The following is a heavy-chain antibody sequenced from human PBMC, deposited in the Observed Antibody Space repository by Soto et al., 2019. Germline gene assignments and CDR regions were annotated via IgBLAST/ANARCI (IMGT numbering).Heavy chain of an antibody. V-gene: IGHV1-69*02. CDR2: IIPILGIA. CDR3: ARLGRELFRGDY. Sequence: QVQLVQSGAEVKKPGSSVKVSCKASGGTFSSYTISWVRQAPGQGLEWMGRIIPILGIANYAQKFQGRVRIPPEKSTSTAYMELSSLRSEDTAVYYCARLGRELFRGDYWGQGTLVTVSS. J-gene: IGHJ4*02. CDR1: GGTFSSYT. D-gene: IGHD1-26*01.